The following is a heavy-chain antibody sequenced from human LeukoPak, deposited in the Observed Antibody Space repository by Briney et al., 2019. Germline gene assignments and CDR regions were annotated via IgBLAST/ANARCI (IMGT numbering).Heavy chain of an antibody. Sequence: GGSLRLSCAVSGFSFSNYWMSWVRQAPGKGLEWVANIKQDGREKYYVDSVKGRFSISRDNAKTSLYLQMNSLGADDTAVYYCAKGARGDTVTSIVGLNWFDPWGQGTLVTVSS. V-gene: IGHV3-7*04. CDR2: IKQDGREK. CDR1: GFSFSNYW. CDR3: AKGARGDTVTSIVGLNWFDP. J-gene: IGHJ5*02. D-gene: IGHD4-17*01.